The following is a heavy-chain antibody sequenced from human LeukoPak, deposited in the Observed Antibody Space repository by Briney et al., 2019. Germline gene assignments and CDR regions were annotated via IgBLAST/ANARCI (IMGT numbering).Heavy chain of an antibody. J-gene: IGHJ4*02. CDR2: ISGSCGST. CDR1: GFTFSSYA. CDR3: ASPIGILTGYTHY. Sequence: GGSLRLSCAASGFTFSSYAMSWLRHAPGKGLDWVSAISGSCGSTYYADSMKSRFTISRDNSKNTLYLQMNSLRAEDTAVYYCASPIGILTGYTHYWGQGTLVSVFS. D-gene: IGHD3-9*01. V-gene: IGHV3-23*01.